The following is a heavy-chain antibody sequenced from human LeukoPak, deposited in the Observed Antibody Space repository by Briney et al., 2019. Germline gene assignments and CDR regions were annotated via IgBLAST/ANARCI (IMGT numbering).Heavy chain of an antibody. D-gene: IGHD3-3*01. CDR3: ARDRVAPDY. CDR2: INNDGSST. J-gene: IGHJ4*02. Sequence: GGSLRLSCAASGFTFSNYWMHWVRQAPGKGLVWVSRINNDGSSTSYADSVKGRFTISRDNARDTLFLQMNSLRAEDTAAYYCARDRVAPDYWGQGTLVTVSS. CDR1: GFTFSNYW. V-gene: IGHV3-74*01.